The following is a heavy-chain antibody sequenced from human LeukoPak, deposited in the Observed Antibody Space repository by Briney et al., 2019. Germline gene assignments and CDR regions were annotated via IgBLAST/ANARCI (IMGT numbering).Heavy chain of an antibody. CDR1: GGSFSGYY. Sequence: SETLSLTCAVYGGSFSGYYWSWIRQPPGKGLEWIGEINHSGSTNYNPSLKNRVTISVDTSKNQFSLKLSSVTAADTAVYYCARAGFSNGGDFDYWGQGTLVTVSS. D-gene: IGHD6-25*01. V-gene: IGHV4-34*01. CDR2: INHSGST. CDR3: ARAGFSNGGDFDY. J-gene: IGHJ4*02.